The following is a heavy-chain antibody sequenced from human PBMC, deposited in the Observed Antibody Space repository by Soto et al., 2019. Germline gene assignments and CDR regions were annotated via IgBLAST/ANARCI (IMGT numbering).Heavy chain of an antibody. CDR1: GFTFSDYA. J-gene: IGHJ4*02. CDR3: ANVPIWCSSTSCYTEGFDY. CDR2: ISPGGST. V-gene: IGHV3-23*01. Sequence: EVQLLDSGGGLVQPGGSLRLSFTASGFTFSDYAMSWVRQPPGKGLEWVSVISPGGSTYYADSVKGRFTVSRANSKNTLYLQMNSLRAEDTAVYYCANVPIWCSSTSCYTEGFDYWGQGTLVTVSS. D-gene: IGHD2-2*02.